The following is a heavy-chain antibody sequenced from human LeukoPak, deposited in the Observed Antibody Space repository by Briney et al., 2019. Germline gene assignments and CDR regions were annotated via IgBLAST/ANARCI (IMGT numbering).Heavy chain of an antibody. V-gene: IGHV3-49*03. D-gene: IGHD4/OR15-4a*01. J-gene: IGHJ6*03. CDR1: GFTFGNYA. Sequence: GGSLRLSCRVSGFTFGNYAMSWFRQAPGKGPEWVAFIRSETYGGTTEYAASVKDRFSISRDDSKSIAYLQMNSLKTEDTAVYYCTRDPKANYNRGYMDVWGKGTTVTVSS. CDR3: TRDPKANYNRGYMDV. CDR2: IRSETYGGTT.